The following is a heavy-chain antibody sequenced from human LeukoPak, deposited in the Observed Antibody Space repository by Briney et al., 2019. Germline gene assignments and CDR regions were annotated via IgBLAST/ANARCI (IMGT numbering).Heavy chain of an antibody. CDR3: ARDGRLRYFDTNPPDY. V-gene: IGHV1-69*04. Sequence: SVKVSCKASGYTFTGYYMHWVRQAPGQGLEWMGRIIPILGIANYAQKFQGRVTITADKSTSTAYMELSSLRSEDTAVYYCARDGRLRYFDTNPPDYWGQGTLVTVSS. CDR2: IIPILGIA. D-gene: IGHD3-9*01. J-gene: IGHJ4*02. CDR1: GYTFTGYY.